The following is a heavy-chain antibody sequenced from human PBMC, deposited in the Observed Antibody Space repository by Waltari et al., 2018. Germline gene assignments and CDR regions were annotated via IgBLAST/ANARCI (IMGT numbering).Heavy chain of an antibody. V-gene: IGHV4-39*01. D-gene: IGHD3-22*01. CDR1: GGSISSSSYY. CDR2: IYYSGST. CDR3: ARRRDYYDSSGYYEYNWFDP. Sequence: QLQLQESGPGLVKPSETLSLTCTVSGGSISSSSYYWGWIRQPPGKGREWIGSIYYSGSTYYNPSLKSRVTISVDTSKNQFSLKLSSVTAADTAVYYCARRRDYYDSSGYYEYNWFDPWGQGTLVTVSS. J-gene: IGHJ5*02.